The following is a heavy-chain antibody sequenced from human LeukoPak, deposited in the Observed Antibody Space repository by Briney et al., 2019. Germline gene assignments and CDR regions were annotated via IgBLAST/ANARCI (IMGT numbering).Heavy chain of an antibody. CDR1: GDTFTSYF. D-gene: IGHD3-22*01. Sequence: GASVKVSCKTSGDTFTSYFMHWVRQAPGQGLEWMGTINLSGGGANYAQKFQGRVTMTRDTSTSTAYMDLNSLRSEDTAVYYCARGARLTMIVVEDYYYYGMDVWGQGTTVTVSS. J-gene: IGHJ6*02. CDR2: INLSGGGA. CDR3: ARGARLTMIVVEDYYYYGMDV. V-gene: IGHV1-46*01.